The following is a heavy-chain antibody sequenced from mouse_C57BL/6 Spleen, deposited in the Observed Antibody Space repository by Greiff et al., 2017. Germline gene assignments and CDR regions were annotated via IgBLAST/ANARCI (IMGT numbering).Heavy chain of an antibody. CDR3: ARKETGYAMDY. CDR1: GFTFSDYG. D-gene: IGHD4-1*01. CDR2: ISSGSSTI. Sequence: EVKLMESGGGLVKPGGSLKLSCAASGFTFSDYGMHWVRQAPEKGLEWVAYISSGSSTIYYADTVKGRFTITIDNAKNTLFLQMTSLRSEDTAMYYCARKETGYAMDYWGQGTSVTVSS. J-gene: IGHJ4*01. V-gene: IGHV5-17*01.